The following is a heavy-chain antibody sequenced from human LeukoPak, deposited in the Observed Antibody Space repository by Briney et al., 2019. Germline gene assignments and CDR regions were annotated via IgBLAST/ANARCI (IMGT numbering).Heavy chain of an antibody. Sequence: GGSLRLSCAPSGFTFSSFWMSWVRQAPGKGLEWVANIKQDASEKYYVDSAKGRFTISRDNAKNSLYLQMNSLRAEDTAVYYCARKAYGLDVWGKGTTVTVSS. CDR3: ARKAYGLDV. J-gene: IGHJ6*04. V-gene: IGHV3-7*03. CDR1: GFTFSSFW. CDR2: IKQDASEK.